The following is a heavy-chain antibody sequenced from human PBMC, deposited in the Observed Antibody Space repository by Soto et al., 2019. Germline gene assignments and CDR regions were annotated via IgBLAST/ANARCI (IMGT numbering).Heavy chain of an antibody. D-gene: IGHD3-22*01. V-gene: IGHV1-58*01. CDR3: AARRGNYYDSSHWAFDI. CDR2: IVVGSGNT. J-gene: IGHJ3*02. CDR1: GFAFTSSA. Sequence: SVKVSCKASGFAFTSSAVQWVRQAGGQRLEWIGWIVVGSGNTNYAQKFQERVTITRDMSKSTAYMEMRSLRYEDTAVYYCAARRGNYYDSSHWAFDIWGQGTMVIVSS.